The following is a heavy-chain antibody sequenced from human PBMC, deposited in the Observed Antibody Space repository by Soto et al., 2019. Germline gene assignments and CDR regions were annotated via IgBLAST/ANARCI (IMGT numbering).Heavy chain of an antibody. V-gene: IGHV4-59*01. Sequence: SGTLAPTCPVSGCPICSYYWCWILRPPGKGLEWIGYIYNSGSTHSNPSLQSRVTISVDTSKNQFSLKLSSVTAADTGIYYCARARITMVREVIKYNMDVWGQGTTVT. CDR1: GCPICSYY. D-gene: IGHD3-10*01. CDR2: IYNSGST. CDR3: ARARITMVREVIKYNMDV. J-gene: IGHJ6*02.